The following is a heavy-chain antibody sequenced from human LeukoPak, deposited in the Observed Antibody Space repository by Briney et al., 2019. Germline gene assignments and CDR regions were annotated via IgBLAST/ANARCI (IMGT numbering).Heavy chain of an antibody. J-gene: IGHJ5*02. CDR2: IYSSGST. V-gene: IGHV4-4*07. Sequence: PSETLSLTCTVSGGSISSYYWNWIRQPAGKGLEWIGRIYSSGSTNYNPSLKSRVTMSVDMSKNQFSLKLRSVTAADTAVYYCARDPSSFGGRFDPWGQGTLVAVSS. CDR1: GGSISSYY. CDR3: ARDPSSFGGRFDP. D-gene: IGHD3-10*01.